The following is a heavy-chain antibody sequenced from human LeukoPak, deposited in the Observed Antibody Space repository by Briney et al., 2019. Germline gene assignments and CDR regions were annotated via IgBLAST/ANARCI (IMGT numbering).Heavy chain of an antibody. Sequence: PSETLSLTCTVSGGSISSYYWSWIRQPPGKGLEWIGYIYYSGSTKYKPSLKSRVTISVVTSKNQFSLKLSSVTAADTAVYYCARGRFLDAFDIWGQGTMVTVSS. V-gene: IGHV4-59*01. J-gene: IGHJ3*02. CDR2: IYYSGST. D-gene: IGHD3-3*01. CDR3: ARGRFLDAFDI. CDR1: GGSISSYY.